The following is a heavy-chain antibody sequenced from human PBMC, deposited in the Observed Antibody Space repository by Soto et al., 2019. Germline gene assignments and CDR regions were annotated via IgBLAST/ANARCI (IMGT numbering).Heavy chain of an antibody. CDR1: GGTFSSYA. CDR3: ASAIVVVVAATRGLDAFDI. D-gene: IGHD2-15*01. J-gene: IGHJ3*02. Sequence: QVQLVQSGAEVKKPGSSVKVSCKASGGTFSSYAISWVRQAPGQGLEWMGGIIPIFGTANYAQKFQGRVTITADKYTRTAYMELSSLRSEDTAVYYCASAIVVVVAATRGLDAFDIWGQGTMVTVSS. V-gene: IGHV1-69*06. CDR2: IIPIFGTA.